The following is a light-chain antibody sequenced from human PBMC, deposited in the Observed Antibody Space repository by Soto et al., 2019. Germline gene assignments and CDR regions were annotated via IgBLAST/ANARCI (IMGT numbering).Light chain of an antibody. Sequence: DIQMTQSPSTLSASVGDRVTITCRASQSITSWLAWYQQKPGKAPKLLIYQASYLESGVPSKFRGSGSGTEFSLTISSLQPDDFATYSCQQYRIYPRTFGQGTKVEIK. V-gene: IGKV1-5*03. CDR2: QAS. CDR1: QSITSW. CDR3: QQYRIYPRT. J-gene: IGKJ1*01.